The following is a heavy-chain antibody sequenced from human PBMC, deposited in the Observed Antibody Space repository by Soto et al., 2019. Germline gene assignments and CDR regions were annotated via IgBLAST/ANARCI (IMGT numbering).Heavy chain of an antibody. CDR3: AREDKEGSSSSWVDYYYYYYMDV. CDR2: ISSSSSTI. Sequence: EVQLVESGGGLVQPGGSLRLSCAASGFTFSSYSMNWVRQAPGKGLEWVSYISSSSSTIYYADSVKGRFTISRDNAKNSLYLQMNSLRAEDTAVYYCAREDKEGSSSSWVDYYYYYYMDVWGKGTTVTVSS. J-gene: IGHJ6*03. CDR1: GFTFSSYS. D-gene: IGHD6-6*01. V-gene: IGHV3-48*01.